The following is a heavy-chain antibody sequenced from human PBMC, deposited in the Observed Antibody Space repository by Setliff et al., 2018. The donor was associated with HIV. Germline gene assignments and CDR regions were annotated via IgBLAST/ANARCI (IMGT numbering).Heavy chain of an antibody. CDR3: ARGWEGGMDY. CDR2: INPSSGST. J-gene: IGHJ4*02. Sequence: ASVKVSCKASGYTFTSYYMHWVRQAPGQGLEWMGIINPSSGSTTYAQKFQGRVTMTTDTSTSTLYMELSSLRSEDTAVYYCARGWEGGMDYWGQGTLVTVSS. V-gene: IGHV1-46*01. CDR1: GYTFTSYY. D-gene: IGHD1-26*01.